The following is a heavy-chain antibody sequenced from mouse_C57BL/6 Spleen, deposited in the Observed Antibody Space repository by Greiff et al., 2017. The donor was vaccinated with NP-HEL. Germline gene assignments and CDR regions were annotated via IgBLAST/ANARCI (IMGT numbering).Heavy chain of an antibody. CDR3: ARHEDGGLYDGYRFAY. V-gene: IGHV1-62-2*01. J-gene: IGHJ3*01. CDR2: FYPGSGSI. CDR1: GYTFTEYT. Sequence: VQLQQSGAELVKPGASVKLSCKASGYTFTEYTIHWVKQRSGQGLEWIGWFYPGSGSIKYNEKFKDKATLTADKSSSTVYMELSRLTSEASAVYFWARHEDGGLYDGYRFAYWGQGTLVTVAA. D-gene: IGHD2-3*01.